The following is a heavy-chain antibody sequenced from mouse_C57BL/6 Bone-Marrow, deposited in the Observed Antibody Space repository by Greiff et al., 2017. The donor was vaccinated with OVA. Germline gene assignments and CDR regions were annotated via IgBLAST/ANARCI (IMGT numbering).Heavy chain of an antibody. CDR2: IRSKSSNYAT. D-gene: IGHD1-1*01. Sequence: EVKVEESGGGLVQPKGSLKLSCAASGFTFNTYAMHWVRQAPGKGLEWVACIRSKSSNYATSYADSVKDRFTISRDDSQSMLYLQMNNLKTEETAMYYSVRSAIYYYGSCHIFDYWGQGTTLTVSS. CDR3: VRSAIYYYGSCHIFDY. V-gene: IGHV10-3*01. J-gene: IGHJ2*01. CDR1: GFTFNTYA.